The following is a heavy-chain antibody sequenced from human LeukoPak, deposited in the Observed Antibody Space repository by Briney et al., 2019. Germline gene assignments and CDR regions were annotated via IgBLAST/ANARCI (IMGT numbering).Heavy chain of an antibody. D-gene: IGHD1-26*01. CDR3: TRRIVGATVGSFDY. Sequence: GGSLRLSCAASGFTFSGFAMHWVRQASGKGLEWSGRIRNKANSSAAGYAASVKGRFTISSDDSKSTAYLQMNSLNTEDTAVYYCTRRIVGATVGSFDYWGQGTLVTVSS. CDR2: IRNKANSSAA. V-gene: IGHV3-73*01. J-gene: IGHJ4*02. CDR1: GFTFSGFA.